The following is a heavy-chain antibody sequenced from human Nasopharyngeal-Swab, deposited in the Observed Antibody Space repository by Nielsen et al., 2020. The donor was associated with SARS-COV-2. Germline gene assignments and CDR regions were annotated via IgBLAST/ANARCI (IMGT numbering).Heavy chain of an antibody. CDR1: GFTISSNY. CDR2: IYSGGST. D-gene: IGHD6-6*01. CDR3: ARDLSLYSSSPSNGMDV. V-gene: IGHV3-53*04. Sequence: GASLTISCAASGFTISSNYMSWVRQAPGKGLEWVSVIYSGGSTFYADSVEGRFTISRHNSKNTLYLQMNSLRPEDTAIYYCARDLSLYSSSPSNGMDVWGQGTTVTVSS. J-gene: IGHJ6*02.